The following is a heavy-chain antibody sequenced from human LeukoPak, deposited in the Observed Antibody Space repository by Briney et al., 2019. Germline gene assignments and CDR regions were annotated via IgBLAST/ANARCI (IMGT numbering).Heavy chain of an antibody. CDR1: GGSISSYY. D-gene: IGHD5-12*01. V-gene: IGHV4-59*01. J-gene: IGHJ5*02. CDR2: IYYSGST. Sequence: SETLSLTCTVSGGSISSYYWSWIRQPPGKGLEWIGYIYYSGSTNYNPSLKSRVTISVDTSKNQFSLKLSSVTAADRAVYYCASEYRPGYRGGFDPWGQGTLVTVSS. CDR3: ASEYRPGYRGGFDP.